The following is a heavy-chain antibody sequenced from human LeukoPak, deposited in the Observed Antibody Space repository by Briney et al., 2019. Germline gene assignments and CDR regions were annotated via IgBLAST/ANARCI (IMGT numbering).Heavy chain of an antibody. V-gene: IGHV4-30-4*01. D-gene: IGHD2-2*01. CDR2: IYYSGST. CDR1: GGSISSGDYY. Sequence: SQTLSLTCTVSGGSISSGDYYWSWIRQPPEKGLEWIGYIYYSGSTYYNPSLKSRVTISVDTSKNQFSLKLSSVTAADTAVYYCARGGGYCSSTSCFYFDYWGQGTLVTVSS. J-gene: IGHJ4*02. CDR3: ARGGGYCSSTSCFYFDY.